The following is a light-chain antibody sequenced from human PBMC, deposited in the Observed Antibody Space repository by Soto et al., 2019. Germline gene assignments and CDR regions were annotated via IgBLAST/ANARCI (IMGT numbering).Light chain of an antibody. CDR1: SSNIGAGYD. V-gene: IGLV1-40*01. CDR2: DNA. CDR3: QSYDSSMTAVA. Sequence: QSLLTQPPSVSGAPGQRVTISCTGSSSNIGAGYDVHWYRQLPGTAPKLLIYDNANRPSGVPDRFSGSKSDTSASLAITGLQAEDEADYYCQSYDSSMTAVAFGGGTKLTVL. J-gene: IGLJ2*01.